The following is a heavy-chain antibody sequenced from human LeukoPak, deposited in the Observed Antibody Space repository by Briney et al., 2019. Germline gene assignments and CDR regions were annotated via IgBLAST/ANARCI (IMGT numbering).Heavy chain of an antibody. CDR2: ISGSGGST. CDR3: AKDLRYSSSPSFFDY. Sequence: PGGSLRLSCAASGFTVSSNYMSWVRQAPGKGLEWVSAISGSGGSTYYADSVKGRFTISRDNSKNTLYLQMNSLRAEDTAVYYCAKDLRYSSSPSFFDYWGQGTLVTVSS. CDR1: GFTVSSNY. D-gene: IGHD6-6*01. J-gene: IGHJ4*02. V-gene: IGHV3-23*01.